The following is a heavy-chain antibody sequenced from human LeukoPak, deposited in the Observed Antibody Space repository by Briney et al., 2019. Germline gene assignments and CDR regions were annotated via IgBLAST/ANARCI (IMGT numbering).Heavy chain of an antibody. CDR1: GYTFTSYG. CDR3: TAEPDSSDNWFDP. V-gene: IGHV1-46*01. D-gene: IGHD3-22*01. J-gene: IGHJ5*02. CDR2: INPSGGST. Sequence: ASVKVSRKASGYTFTSYGISWVRQAPGQGLEWMGIINPSGGSTSYAQKFQGRVTMTRDTSTSTVYMELSSLRSEDTAVYYCTAEPDSSDNWFDPWGQGTLVTVSS.